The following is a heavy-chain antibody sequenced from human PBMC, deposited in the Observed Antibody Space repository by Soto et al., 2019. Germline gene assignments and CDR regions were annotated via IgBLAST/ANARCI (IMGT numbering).Heavy chain of an antibody. Sequence: PGESLKISCKGSGYSFTSYWIGWVRQMPGKGLEWMGIIYPGDSDTRYSPSFQGQVTISADKSISTAYLQWSSLKASDTAMYYCARHEGYYGSPDAGLFDYWGQGTLVTVSS. D-gene: IGHD3-10*01. V-gene: IGHV5-51*01. J-gene: IGHJ4*02. CDR2: IYPGDSDT. CDR1: GYSFTSYW. CDR3: ARHEGYYGSPDAGLFDY.